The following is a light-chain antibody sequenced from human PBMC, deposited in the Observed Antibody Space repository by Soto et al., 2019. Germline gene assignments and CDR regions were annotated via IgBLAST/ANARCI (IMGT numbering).Light chain of an antibody. CDR1: QSISNW. V-gene: IGKV1-5*03. CDR3: QQYNSYSWT. J-gene: IGKJ1*01. CDR2: KAS. Sequence: DIQMTQSPSTLSASVGDRVTITCRASQSISNWLAWYQQKPGKAPKLLIYKASSLESGVPSRFSGSESGTEFTLTISSLQPDDFATYYCQQYNSYSWTFGQGTKVEIK.